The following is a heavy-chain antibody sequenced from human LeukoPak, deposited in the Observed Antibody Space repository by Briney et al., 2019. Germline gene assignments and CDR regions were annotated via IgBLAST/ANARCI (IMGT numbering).Heavy chain of an antibody. D-gene: IGHD6-19*01. CDR3: ARGGLYSSTLGY. CDR2: ISGSGTIT. Sequence: PGGSLRLSCAASGFTFSSYEMQWVRQARGKGLQWVSYISGSGTITYYADSVKGRFTISRDNAKNSLYLQMSSLRAEDTAVYYCARGGLYSSTLGYWGQGTLVTVSS. CDR1: GFTFSSYE. J-gene: IGHJ4*02. V-gene: IGHV3-48*03.